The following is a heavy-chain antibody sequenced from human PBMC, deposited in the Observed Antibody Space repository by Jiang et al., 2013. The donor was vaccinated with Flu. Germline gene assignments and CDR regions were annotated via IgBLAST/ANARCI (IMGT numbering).Heavy chain of an antibody. CDR2: INDRGNT. J-gene: IGHJ4*02. CDR1: GGFIFSYY. CDR3: ARDHFDSRDWSRNDRLDY. Sequence: GLVKPSETLSLTCTVSGGFIFSYYWSWIRLSAGKGLEWIGRINDRGNTNYNPSLKSRITMSVDTSKNHLSLSLTSVTAADTAVYYCARDHFDSRDWSRNDRLDYWGQGTLVTVSS. D-gene: IGHD3-3*01. V-gene: IGHV4-4*07.